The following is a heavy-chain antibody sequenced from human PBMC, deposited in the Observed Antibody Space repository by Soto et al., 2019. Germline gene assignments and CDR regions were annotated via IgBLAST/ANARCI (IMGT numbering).Heavy chain of an antibody. Sequence: SETLSLTCTVSGVSISNYYWSWIRQPPGKGLEWIGYIYYSGSTNYNPSLKSRVTISVDTSKNQFSLKLSSVTAADTAVYYCARGYVDTAMITPWLGFPLDYWGQGTLVTVSS. CDR3: ARGYVDTAMITPWLGFPLDY. CDR1: GVSISNYY. V-gene: IGHV4-59*01. J-gene: IGHJ4*02. CDR2: IYYSGST. D-gene: IGHD5-18*01.